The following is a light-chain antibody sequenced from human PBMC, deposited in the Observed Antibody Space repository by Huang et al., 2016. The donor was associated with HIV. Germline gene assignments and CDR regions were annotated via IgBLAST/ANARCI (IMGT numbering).Light chain of an antibody. J-gene: IGKJ1*01. Sequence: DIQMTQFPSSLSASVGDRVTISCQASQDIGKYLNWYQQKPGQAPKRLIFDASNLETGVPSRFSGSGSGTDFTFTINTLQPEDIATYYCQHYDSLPPWTFGQGTSVEI. CDR3: QHYDSLPPWT. V-gene: IGKV1-33*01. CDR1: QDIGKY. CDR2: DAS.